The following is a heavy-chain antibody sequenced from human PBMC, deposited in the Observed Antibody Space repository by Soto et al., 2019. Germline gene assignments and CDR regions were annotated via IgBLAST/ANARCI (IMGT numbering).Heavy chain of an antibody. J-gene: IGHJ6*02. CDR3: AKDPPWTVGPLAMDV. CDR2: FSGSGGNI. Sequence: EVQLLESGGGLVQPGGSLRLSCVASGFAFSTHAMSWVRQAPGKGLEWVSTFSGSGGNIYYAESVKGRLTISRDDSKNTLYLQRNSLRVEDTAGYYCAKDPPWTVGPLAMDVWGQGTTVTVSS. D-gene: IGHD1-26*01. CDR1: GFAFSTHA. V-gene: IGHV3-23*01.